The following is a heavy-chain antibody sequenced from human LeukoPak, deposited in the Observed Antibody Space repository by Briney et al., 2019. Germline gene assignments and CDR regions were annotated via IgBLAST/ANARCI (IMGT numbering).Heavy chain of an antibody. D-gene: IGHD6-6*01. J-gene: IGHJ6*02. V-gene: IGHV3-21*01. CDR1: GFTFSSYS. CDR2: ISSSSSYI. Sequence: GGSLRLSCAASGFTFSSYSMNWVRQAPGKGLEWVSSISSSSSYIYYADSVKGRFTISRDNAKNSLYLQMNSLRAEDTAVYYCAREPRGAALSYGMDVWGQGTTVTVSS. CDR3: AREPRGAALSYGMDV.